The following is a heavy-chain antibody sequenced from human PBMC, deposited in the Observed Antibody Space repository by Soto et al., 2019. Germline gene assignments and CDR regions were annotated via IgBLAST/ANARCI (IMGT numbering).Heavy chain of an antibody. CDR3: ARCGYSSSWYNWFDP. V-gene: IGHV4-39*01. Sequence: QSQTLSLTCTVSGGSISSSSYYWGWIRQPPGKGLEWIGSIYYSGSTYYNPSLKSRVTISVDTSKNQFSLKLSSVTAADTAVYYCARCGYSSSWYNWFDPWGQGTLVTVSS. CDR1: GGSISSSSYY. CDR2: IYYSGST. D-gene: IGHD6-13*01. J-gene: IGHJ5*02.